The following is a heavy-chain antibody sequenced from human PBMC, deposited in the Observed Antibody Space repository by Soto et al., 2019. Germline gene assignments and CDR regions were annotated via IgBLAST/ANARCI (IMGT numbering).Heavy chain of an antibody. V-gene: IGHV1-69*01. CDR3: ASDTENSSSWSQWGYYFDY. Sequence: QVQLVQSGAEVKKPGSSVKVSCKASGGTFSSYAISWVRQAPGQGLEWMGGIIPIFGTANYAQKFQGRVTITADESTSTAYMELRSLRSEDTAVYYCASDTENSSSWSQWGYYFDYWGQGTLVTVSS. D-gene: IGHD6-13*01. J-gene: IGHJ4*02. CDR1: GGTFSSYA. CDR2: IIPIFGTA.